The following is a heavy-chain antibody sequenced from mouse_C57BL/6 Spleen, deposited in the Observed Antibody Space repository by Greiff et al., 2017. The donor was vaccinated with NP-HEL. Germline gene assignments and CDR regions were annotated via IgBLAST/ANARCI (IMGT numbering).Heavy chain of an antibody. V-gene: IGHV5-17*01. J-gene: IGHJ1*03. Sequence: DVKLVESGGGLVKPGGSLKLSCAASGFTFSDYGMHWVRQAPEKGLEWVAYISSGSSTIYYADTVKGRFTISRDNAKNTLFLQMTSLRSEDTAMYYCARAAYHSNHWYFDVWGTGTTVTVSS. CDR3: ARAAYHSNHWYFDV. CDR2: ISSGSSTI. CDR1: GFTFSDYG. D-gene: IGHD2-5*01.